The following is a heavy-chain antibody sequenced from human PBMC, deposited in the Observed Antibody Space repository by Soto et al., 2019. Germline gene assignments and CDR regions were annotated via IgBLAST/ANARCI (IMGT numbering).Heavy chain of an antibody. D-gene: IGHD3-10*01. CDR1: GDSVTSVSDY. V-gene: IGHV4-61*01. J-gene: IGHJ6*02. CDR3: ARGVGFGYYYYHMDL. Sequence: PSETLFLTCTVSGDSVTSVSDYWSWIRQPPGKGLEWIGYIYYSGSADYNPSLGSRVTISIDTSKNQFSLKLTSVTAADTAVYYCARGVGFGYYYYHMDLWGQGTTVTVSS. CDR2: IYYSGSA.